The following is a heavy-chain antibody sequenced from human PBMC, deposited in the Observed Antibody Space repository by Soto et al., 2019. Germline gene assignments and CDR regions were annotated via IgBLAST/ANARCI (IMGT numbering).Heavy chain of an antibody. Sequence: SCKASGGTFSSYAISWVRQAPGQRPEWMGWMNAGNGNTEYSPKFHGRVTMTRDRYARAAYMELSGLTSEDTAVYYCARDCTYCGGDTGREAFDIWGQGTMVTVSS. V-gene: IGHV1-3*01. J-gene: IGHJ3*02. D-gene: IGHD2-21*01. CDR2: MNAGNGNT. CDR1: GGTFSSYA. CDR3: ARDCTYCGGDTGREAFDI.